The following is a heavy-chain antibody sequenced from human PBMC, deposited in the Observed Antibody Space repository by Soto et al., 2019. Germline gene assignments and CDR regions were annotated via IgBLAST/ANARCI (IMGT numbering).Heavy chain of an antibody. CDR2: VRYSVST. CDR1: GGSISSGDYC. CDR3: ARGIAARWGFDY. Sequence: QVQLQESGPGLVKPSQTLLLTCTVSGGSISSGDYCWSWIRQHPGKGLEWIGYVRYSVSTDYNPSLKSRVTISVDTDKNHFSLKLSSVTAADTAVYYCARGIAARWGFDYWGQGTLVTVSS. D-gene: IGHD6-6*01. J-gene: IGHJ4*02. V-gene: IGHV4-31*03.